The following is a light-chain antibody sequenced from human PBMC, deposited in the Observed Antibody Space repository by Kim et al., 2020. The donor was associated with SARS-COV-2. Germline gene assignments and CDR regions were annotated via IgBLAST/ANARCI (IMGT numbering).Light chain of an antibody. J-gene: IGLJ2*01. CDR2: RVN. CDR1: SSIVDTNT. V-gene: IGLV1-44*01. Sequence: QRTTVSCCTSSSIVDTNTVPCYQQHPGKAPKLLIYRVNNRPPGVPDRFSGSKSGNTASLAICGLQSEDEADYYCAAYDDSLPCRVFGGGTQLTVL. CDR3: AAYDDSLPCRV.